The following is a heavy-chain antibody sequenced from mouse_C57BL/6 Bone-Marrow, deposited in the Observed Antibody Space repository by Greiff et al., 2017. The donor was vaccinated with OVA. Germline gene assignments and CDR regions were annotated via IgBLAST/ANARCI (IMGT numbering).Heavy chain of an antibody. V-gene: IGHV1-15*01. Sequence: VQLQQSGAELVRPGASVTLSCKASGYTFTDYEMHWVKQTPVHGLEWIGAIDPETGGTAYNQKFKGKAILTADKSSSTAYMELRSLTSEDSAVYYCTREGRITTVGDYCDYWGQGTTLTVSS. CDR2: IDPETGGT. D-gene: IGHD1-1*01. CDR3: TREGRITTVGDYCDY. CDR1: GYTFTDYE. J-gene: IGHJ2*01.